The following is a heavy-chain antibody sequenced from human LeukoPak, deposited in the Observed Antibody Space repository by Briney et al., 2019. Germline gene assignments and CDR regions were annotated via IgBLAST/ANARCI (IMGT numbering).Heavy chain of an antibody. V-gene: IGHV4-59*08. CDR1: TGSISSDY. D-gene: IGHD1-7*01. Sequence: SETLSLICTVSTGSISSDYWSWIRQPPGKGLEWIGSIYYSGSTNHNASLKSRVTMSVDTSKNQISLKLSSVTAADTAVYYCARHEDETTLDYWGQGTLVTVSS. CDR3: ARHEDETTLDY. CDR2: IYYSGST. J-gene: IGHJ4*02.